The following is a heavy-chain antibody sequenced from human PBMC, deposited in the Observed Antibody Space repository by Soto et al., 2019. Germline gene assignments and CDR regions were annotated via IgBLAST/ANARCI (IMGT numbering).Heavy chain of an antibody. Sequence: GASVKVSCKASGYTFTGYYIHWVRQAPGQGLEWMGWINPNSGGTNYAQKFQGRFTISRDNSKNTLYLQMNSLRAEDTAVYYCAKDREEQEFDYWSQGTLVTVSS. CDR2: INPNSGGT. V-gene: IGHV1-2*02. J-gene: IGHJ4*02. CDR1: GYTFTGYY. CDR3: AKDREEQEFDY. D-gene: IGHD1-26*01.